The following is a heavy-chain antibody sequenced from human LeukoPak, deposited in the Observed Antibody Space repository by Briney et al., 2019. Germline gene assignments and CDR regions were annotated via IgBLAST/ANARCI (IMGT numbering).Heavy chain of an antibody. CDR2: ITTTGGDT. CDR1: GFTFSSYG. CDR3: SKDGRSSTPGY. V-gene: IGHV3-23*01. D-gene: IGHD2-2*01. Sequence: GGSLRLSCAASGFTFSSYGMNWVRQAPGKGLEWVSVITTTGGDTRYADSVKGRFTISRDNSKNTVYLQMNSLRAEDTAVYYCSKDGRSSTPGYWGQGTLVTVSS. J-gene: IGHJ4*02.